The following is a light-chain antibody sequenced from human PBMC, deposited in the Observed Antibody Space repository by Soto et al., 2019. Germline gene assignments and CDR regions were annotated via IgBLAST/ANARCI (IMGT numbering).Light chain of an antibody. Sequence: IVMPQPPGTLSVPPGDRVNLSCRASQSVRGSKVAWYQQKPGEAPRLLIFGASTRATGIPARFRGSGSGTDFTLTISRLEPEDFAVYWCQQYGSSLTFGQGSRLEI. CDR1: QSVRGSK. CDR3: QQYGSSLT. J-gene: IGKJ5*01. CDR2: GAS. V-gene: IGKV3-20*01.